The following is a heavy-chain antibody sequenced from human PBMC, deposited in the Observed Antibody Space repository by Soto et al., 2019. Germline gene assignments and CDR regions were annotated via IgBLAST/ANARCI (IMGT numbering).Heavy chain of an antibody. D-gene: IGHD3-10*01. CDR1: GYSFTSYW. V-gene: IGHV5-10-1*01. Sequence: GESLKISCKGSGYSFTSYWISWVRQMPGKGLEWMGRIDPSDSYTNYSPSFQGHVTISADKSISTAYLQWSSLKASDTAMYYCATPRDYYYYYYYGMDVWGQGTTVTV. CDR3: ATPRDYYYYYYYGMDV. CDR2: IDPSDSYT. J-gene: IGHJ6*02.